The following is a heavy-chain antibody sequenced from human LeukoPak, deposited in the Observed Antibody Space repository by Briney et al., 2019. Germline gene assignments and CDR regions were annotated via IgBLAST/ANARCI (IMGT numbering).Heavy chain of an antibody. Sequence: PGGSLRLSCAASGFTLSSNYMSWVRQAPGKGLEWGSVIYSDGSTYYSDSVKGRFTISRDNSKNTLYLQMNGLRAEDTAVYYCARGSPLRISSGHAQVIDAFDIWGQGTMVTVSS. CDR2: IYSDGST. V-gene: IGHV3-66*02. CDR3: ARGSPLRISSGHAQVIDAFDI. D-gene: IGHD3-22*01. CDR1: GFTLSSNY. J-gene: IGHJ3*02.